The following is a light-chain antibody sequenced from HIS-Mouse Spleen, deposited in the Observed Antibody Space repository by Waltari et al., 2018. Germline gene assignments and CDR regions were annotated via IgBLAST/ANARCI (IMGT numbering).Light chain of an antibody. CDR3: QQYNSYSST. CDR1: QSISSG. V-gene: IGKV1-5*03. J-gene: IGKJ1*01. Sequence: DIQMTQSPSTLSASVGDRVTITCRASQSISSGLAWYQQKPGKAPKLLIYKASSLESGVPSRFSGSGSGTEFTLTISSLQPDDFATYYCQQYNSYSSTFGQGTKVEIK. CDR2: KAS.